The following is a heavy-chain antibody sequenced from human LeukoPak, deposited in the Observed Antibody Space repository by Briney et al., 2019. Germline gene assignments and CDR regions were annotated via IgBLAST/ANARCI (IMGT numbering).Heavy chain of an antibody. CDR2: IIPIFGTA. CDR3: ARAYYDSSGQSPHYYYYYMDV. CDR1: GGTFSSYA. Sequence: GSSVKVSCKASGGTFSSYAISWVRQAPGQGLEWMGGIIPIFGTANYAQKFQGRVTITADESTSTAYMELSSLRSEDTAVYYCARAYYDSSGQSPHYYYYYMDVWGKGTTVTVSS. D-gene: IGHD3-22*01. V-gene: IGHV1-69*01. J-gene: IGHJ6*03.